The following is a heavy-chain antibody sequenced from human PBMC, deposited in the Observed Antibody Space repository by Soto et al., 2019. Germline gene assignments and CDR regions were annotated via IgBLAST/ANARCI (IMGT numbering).Heavy chain of an antibody. CDR3: ARDSGYDLTQPGMDV. J-gene: IGHJ6*02. Sequence: GGSLRLSCAASGFTFNNYDMHWVRQATGKGLEWVAVIGAAGDTHYPGSVKGRFTISRGNGKNSVYLQMNSLRAGDTAIYYCARDSGYDLTQPGMDVWGQGTTVTVSS. V-gene: IGHV3-13*01. CDR1: GFTFNNYD. CDR2: IGAAGDT. D-gene: IGHD5-12*01.